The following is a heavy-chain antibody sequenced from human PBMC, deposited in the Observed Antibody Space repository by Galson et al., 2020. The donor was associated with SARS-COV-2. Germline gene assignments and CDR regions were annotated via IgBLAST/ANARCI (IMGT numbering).Heavy chain of an antibody. D-gene: IGHD2-21*02. CDR3: ARFAPDCYYVDG. J-gene: IGHJ4*01. CDR1: GFTFDDYA. CDR2: ISCNSGSL. Sequence: GGSLRLSCAASGFTFDDYAMHWVRQTPGKGLEWVSGISCNSGSLGYADSVKGRFTISRDNAKNSLYLQMNSLRAEDTALYYCARFAPDCYYVDGWGQGTLDTVTS. V-gene: IGHV3-9*01.